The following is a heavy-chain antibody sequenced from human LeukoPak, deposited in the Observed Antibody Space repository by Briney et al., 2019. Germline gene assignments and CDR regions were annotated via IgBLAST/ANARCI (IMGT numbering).Heavy chain of an antibody. V-gene: IGHV3-23*01. CDR1: GFTFSGYA. D-gene: IGHD4-17*01. Sequence: SGGSLRPSCAASGFTFSGYAMSWVRKAPGKGLEWVSAISGSGGSTYYADSVKGRFTISRDNSKNTLYLQMNSLRAEDTAVYYCAKEETMSTVTTYCDYWGQGTLVTVSS. J-gene: IGHJ4*02. CDR2: ISGSGGST. CDR3: AKEETMSTVTTYCDY.